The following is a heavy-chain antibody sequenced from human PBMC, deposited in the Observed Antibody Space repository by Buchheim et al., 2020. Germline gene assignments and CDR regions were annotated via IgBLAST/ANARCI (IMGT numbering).Heavy chain of an antibody. V-gene: IGHV3-53*01. Sequence: EVRLVEAGGGLIQPGGSQRLSCAASGFSVSNKYMSWVRQTPGKGLAWVSVIHANGLTYYADSVKGRFTISRDTSKNILHLQMSSLRAEDTAIYYCARSDPSTDYYNGMDVWGQGT. CDR3: ARSDPSTDYYNGMDV. J-gene: IGHJ6*02. CDR2: IHANGLT. CDR1: GFSVSNKY.